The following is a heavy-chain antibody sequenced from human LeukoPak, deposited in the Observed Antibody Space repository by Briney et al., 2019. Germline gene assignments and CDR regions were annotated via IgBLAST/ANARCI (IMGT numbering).Heavy chain of an antibody. Sequence: GGSLRLSCAASGFPFSSYAMYWVRQAPGKGLVWVARVHGDGYSISYADSVRGRFTISRDNAKDTLYLHMNSLRPEDTAEYYCARAQVGAPTDFWGQGTLVTVSS. J-gene: IGHJ4*02. CDR2: VHGDGYSI. CDR1: GFPFSSYA. D-gene: IGHD1-26*01. CDR3: ARAQVGAPTDF. V-gene: IGHV3-74*01.